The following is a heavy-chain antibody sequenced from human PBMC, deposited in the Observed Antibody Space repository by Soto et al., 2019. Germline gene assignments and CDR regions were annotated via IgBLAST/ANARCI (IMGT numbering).Heavy chain of an antibody. J-gene: IGHJ6*02. CDR3: ARDSSSWFNGDMDV. CDR1: GYAFTGYY. Sequence: QVQLVQSGAEVKKPGASVEVSCKASGYAFTGYYIHWVRQAPGQGLEWMGWINANSGGTNYAQKFEEGVTMTSDTSITTAYMELQRLKSDDTAVYYCARDSSSWFNGDMDVWGQGTTVTVSS. D-gene: IGHD3-22*01. V-gene: IGHV1-2*02. CDR2: INANSGGT.